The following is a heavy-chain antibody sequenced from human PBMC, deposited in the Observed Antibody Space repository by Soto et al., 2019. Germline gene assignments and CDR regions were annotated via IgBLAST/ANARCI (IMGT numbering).Heavy chain of an antibody. J-gene: IGHJ4*02. CDR2: IIAFYGTT. D-gene: IGHD3-3*01. CDR3: ARGSGPSFWSGSPDDY. V-gene: IGHV1-18*01. CDR1: GGTFSSYA. Sequence: ASVKVSCKASGGTFSSYAISWVRQAPGQGLEWMGGIIAFYGTTNYAQKLQGRVTMTTDASTSTAYMELRSLRSDDTAVYYCARGSGPSFWSGSPDDYWGQGTLVTVSS.